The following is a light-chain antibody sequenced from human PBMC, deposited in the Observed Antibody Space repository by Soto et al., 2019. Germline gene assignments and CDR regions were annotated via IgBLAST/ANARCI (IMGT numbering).Light chain of an antibody. CDR1: QSMSSW. V-gene: IGKV1-5*01. J-gene: IGKJ2*01. CDR3: QQYNSYSYT. CDR2: DAS. Sequence: DIQMTQSPSTLSASVGDRVTITCRASQSMSSWLAWYQQKPGKAPKLLIYDASSWESGVPSRFSGSGSGTEFTLTISSLQPDDFATYYCQQYNSYSYTFGQGTKLEIK.